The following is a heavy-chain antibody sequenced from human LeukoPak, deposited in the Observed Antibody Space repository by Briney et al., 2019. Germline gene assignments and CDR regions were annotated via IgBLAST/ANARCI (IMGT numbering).Heavy chain of an antibody. J-gene: IGHJ4*02. Sequence: SQTLSLTCAVSGDSVSANSRSWNWIRQSPSGGLEWLGRTYYWSQWSNDYADSVRSRITINPDTSTNAFSLQLHSVTPEDTAVYYCARDSNSQDEWGPYDSWGPEILVTVSS. CDR1: GDSVSANSRS. CDR3: ARDSNSQDEWGPYDS. CDR2: TYYWSQWSN. V-gene: IGHV6-1*01. D-gene: IGHD1-26*01.